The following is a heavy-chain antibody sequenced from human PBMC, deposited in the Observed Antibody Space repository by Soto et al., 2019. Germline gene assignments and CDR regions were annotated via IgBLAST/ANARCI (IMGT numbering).Heavy chain of an antibody. CDR3: AREIYDDYDSSGFDH. D-gene: IGHD3-22*01. CDR1: GFTFSSYG. V-gene: IGHV3-30*03. CDR2: ISYDGRNK. Sequence: GGSLRLSCAASGFTFSSYGMHWVRQAPGKGLEWVAVISYDGRNKYYADSVKGRFTISRDNAKNTLSLQMNSLRAEDTAVYYCAREIYDDYDSSGFDHWGQGTLVTVSS. J-gene: IGHJ4*02.